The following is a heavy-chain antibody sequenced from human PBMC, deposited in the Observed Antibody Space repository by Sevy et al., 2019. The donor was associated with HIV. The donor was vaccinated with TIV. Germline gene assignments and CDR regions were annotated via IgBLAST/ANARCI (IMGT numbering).Heavy chain of an antibody. CDR1: GFTFSGSA. CDR3: TTWGLCSGGSCQPDF. V-gene: IGHV3-73*01. J-gene: IGHJ3*01. Sequence: GGSLRLSCAASGFTFSGSAMHWVRQASGKGLEWVGRIRSKANSYATAYAGSVKGRFTISRDDSKNTAYLQMNSLKTGDTAVYYCTTWGLCSGGSCQPDFWGQGTMVTVSS. CDR2: IRSKANSYAT. D-gene: IGHD2-15*01.